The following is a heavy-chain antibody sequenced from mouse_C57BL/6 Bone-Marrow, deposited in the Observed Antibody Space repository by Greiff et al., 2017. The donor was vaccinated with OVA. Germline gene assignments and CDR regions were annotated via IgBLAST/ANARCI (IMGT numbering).Heavy chain of an antibody. V-gene: IGHV1-87*01. J-gene: IGHJ4*01. D-gene: IGHD2-2*01. CDR1: YTFFRRVH. Sequence: VKLMESGPELARPWASVKISCQAFYTFFRRVHFAIRDTNYWMQWVKQRPGQGLEWIGAIYPGNGDTSYNQKFKGKATLTADKSSSTAYMQLSSLTSEDSAVYYCAMRNGYALYAMDYWGQGTSVTVSS. CDR3: SEDSAVYYCAMRNGYALYAMDY. CDR2: GQGLEWIG.